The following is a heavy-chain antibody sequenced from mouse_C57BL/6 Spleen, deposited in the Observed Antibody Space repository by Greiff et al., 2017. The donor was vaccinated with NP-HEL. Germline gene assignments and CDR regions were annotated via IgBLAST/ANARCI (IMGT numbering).Heavy chain of an antibody. V-gene: IGHV1-64*01. CDR1: GYTFTSYW. Sequence: QVQLQQPGAELVKPGASVKLSCKASGYTFTSYWMHWVKQRPGQGLEWIGMIHPNSGSTNYNEKFKSKATLTVDKSSSTAYMQLSSLTSEDSAVYYCASFPYYGSSENYFDYWGQGTTLTVSS. D-gene: IGHD1-1*01. CDR2: IHPNSGST. J-gene: IGHJ2*01. CDR3: ASFPYYGSSENYFDY.